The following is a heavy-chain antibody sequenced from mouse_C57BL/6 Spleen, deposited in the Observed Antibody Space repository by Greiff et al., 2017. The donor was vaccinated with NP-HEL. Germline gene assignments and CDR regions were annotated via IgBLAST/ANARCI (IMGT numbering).Heavy chain of an antibody. Sequence: VQLQQSGAELAMPGASVKLSCKASGYTFTSYWMHWVKQRPGQGLEWIGEIDPSDSYTNYNQKFKGKSTLTVDKSSSTAYMQLSSLTSEDSAVYYCANSNYDYWGQGTTLTVSS. CDR1: GYTFTSYW. V-gene: IGHV1-69*01. CDR2: IDPSDSYT. J-gene: IGHJ2*01. D-gene: IGHD2-5*01. CDR3: ANSNYDY.